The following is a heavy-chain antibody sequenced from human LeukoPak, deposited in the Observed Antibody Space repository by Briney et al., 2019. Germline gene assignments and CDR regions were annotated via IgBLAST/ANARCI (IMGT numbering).Heavy chain of an antibody. CDR3: ARDILTDDAFDI. D-gene: IGHD7-27*01. J-gene: IGHJ3*02. V-gene: IGHV1-2*02. CDR1: GYTFTGYF. CDR2: INPNSGGT. Sequence: GASVKVSCKPSGYTFTGYFMHWVRQAPGQGLEWMGWINPNSGGTNYAQKFQGRVTMTRDTSISTAYMELSRLTSDDTAVYYCARDILTDDAFDIWGQGTMVTVSS.